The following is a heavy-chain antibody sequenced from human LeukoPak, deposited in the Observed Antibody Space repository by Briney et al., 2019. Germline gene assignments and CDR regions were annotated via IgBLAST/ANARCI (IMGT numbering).Heavy chain of an antibody. CDR1: GYTFTSYD. Sequence: ASVKVSCKASGYTFTSYDINWVRQATGQGLEWMGWMNPNSGNTGYAQKFQGRVTMTRNTSISTAYMELSSLRSEDTAVYYCARGDSSGWPRCWYFDLWGRGTLVTVSS. D-gene: IGHD6-19*01. CDR2: MNPNSGNT. V-gene: IGHV1-8*01. J-gene: IGHJ2*01. CDR3: ARGDSSGWPRCWYFDL.